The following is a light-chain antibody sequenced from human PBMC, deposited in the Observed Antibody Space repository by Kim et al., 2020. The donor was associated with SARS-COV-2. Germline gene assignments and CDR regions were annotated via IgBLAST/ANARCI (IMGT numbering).Light chain of an antibody. Sequence: EIVLTQSPGTLSLSPGERATLSCRASQTVSYTYLAWYQQKPGQAPRLLIYGASTRATGIPDRFSGSGSGTDFTLTISRLEPEDFALYFCQQYGSPPTWTFGQGTKVDIK. CDR1: QTVSYTY. CDR2: GAS. CDR3: QQYGSPPTWT. J-gene: IGKJ1*01. V-gene: IGKV3-20*01.